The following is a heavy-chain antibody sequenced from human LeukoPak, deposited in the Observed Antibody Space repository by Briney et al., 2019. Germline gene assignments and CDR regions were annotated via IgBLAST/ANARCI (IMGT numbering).Heavy chain of an antibody. D-gene: IGHD1-26*01. Sequence: SETLSLTCAVYGGSFSIYYWSWIRQPPGKGLEWIGEINHSGSTNYNPSLKSRVTISVDTSKNQFSLKLSSVTAADTAVYYCARSWELRSTFDYWGQGTLVTVSS. V-gene: IGHV4-34*01. CDR1: GGSFSIYY. CDR3: ARSWELRSTFDY. CDR2: INHSGST. J-gene: IGHJ4*02.